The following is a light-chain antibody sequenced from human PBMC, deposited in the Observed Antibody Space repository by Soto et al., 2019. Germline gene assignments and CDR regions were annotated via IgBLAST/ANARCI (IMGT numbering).Light chain of an antibody. CDR2: DAS. J-gene: IGKJ4*01. V-gene: IGKV1-5*01. Sequence: DIQMTQSPSTLSASVGHRVTITCRASQSVRSWLAWYQQKPGRAPKFLIYDASSLESGVPSRFSGSGSGTEFTLTSSNLQPDDFATYYCQQYDNYPLTFGGGTKVEI. CDR3: QQYDNYPLT. CDR1: QSVRSW.